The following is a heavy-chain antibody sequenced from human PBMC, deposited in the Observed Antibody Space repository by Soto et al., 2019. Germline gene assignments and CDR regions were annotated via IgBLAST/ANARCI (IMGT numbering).Heavy chain of an antibody. CDR3: AKVLATMIPGDDAFAI. J-gene: IGHJ3*02. D-gene: IGHD3-22*01. CDR1: GFTFSSYG. CDR2: ISYDGSNK. V-gene: IGHV3-30*18. Sequence: QVQLVESGGGVVQPGRSLRLSCAASGFTFSSYGMHWVRQAPGKGLEWVAVISYDGSNKYYADSVKGRITISRDNSKNTLYLQMNGLKAEDTAVYYCAKVLATMIPGDDAFAIWGLGTMVTVSS.